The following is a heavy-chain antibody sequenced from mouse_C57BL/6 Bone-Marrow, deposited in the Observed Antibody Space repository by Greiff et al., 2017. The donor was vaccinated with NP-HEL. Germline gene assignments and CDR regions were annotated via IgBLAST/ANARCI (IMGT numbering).Heavy chain of an antibody. CDR1: GYTFTDYY. Sequence: VQLQQSGPELVKPGASVKISCKASGYTFTDYYMNWVKQSHGKSLEWIGDINPNNGGTSYNQKFKGKATLTVDKSSSTAYMELRSLTSEDSAVYYGARDIYYGSSYAMDYWGQGTSVTVSS. D-gene: IGHD1-1*01. CDR3: ARDIYYGSSYAMDY. V-gene: IGHV1-26*01. CDR2: INPNNGGT. J-gene: IGHJ4*01.